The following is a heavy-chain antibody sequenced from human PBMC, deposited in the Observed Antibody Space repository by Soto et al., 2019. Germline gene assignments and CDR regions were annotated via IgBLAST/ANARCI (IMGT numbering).Heavy chain of an antibody. Sequence: QVQLQESGPGLVRPSQTLSLTCTVSGGSITNGDYYWNWIRQHPGKGLEWIGYINYRGTTFYNPSLKSRDFISVETSKNQFSLNLSSVTDADTAVYFCARDAPGEAPYWGQGTLVTVSS. CDR3: ARDAPGEAPY. D-gene: IGHD2-2*01. CDR2: INYRGTT. CDR1: GGSITNGDYY. V-gene: IGHV4-31*03. J-gene: IGHJ4*02.